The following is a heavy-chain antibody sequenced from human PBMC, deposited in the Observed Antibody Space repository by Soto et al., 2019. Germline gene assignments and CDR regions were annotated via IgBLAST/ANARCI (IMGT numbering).Heavy chain of an antibody. D-gene: IGHD6-19*01. CDR1: GFSLSTSGVG. CDR2: IYWDDDK. Sequence: QITLKESGPTLVKPTQTLTLTCTFSGFSLSTSGVGVGWIRQPPGKALEWLALIYWDDDKRYSPSLKSRLTITKDTSKHQVVLTMTNMDPVDTATYYRAHSGAVAGTFWFDPWGQGTLVTVSS. J-gene: IGHJ5*02. V-gene: IGHV2-5*02. CDR3: AHSGAVAGTFWFDP.